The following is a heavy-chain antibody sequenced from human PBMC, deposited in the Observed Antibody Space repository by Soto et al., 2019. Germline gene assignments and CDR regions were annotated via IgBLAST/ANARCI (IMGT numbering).Heavy chain of an antibody. CDR2: IYFSGST. J-gene: IGHJ4*02. CDR1: GGFITSDSYY. D-gene: IGHD5-12*01. Sequence: SETPSFTCTVSGGFITSDSYYWAWIRQPPGKGLEWIGSIYFSGSTYYNSALKSRLGISIDMSKNQFSLNLSSVTAADTAVYYCARHLSESGYDLNYWGQGTPVTVSS. V-gene: IGHV4-39*01. CDR3: ARHLSESGYDLNY.